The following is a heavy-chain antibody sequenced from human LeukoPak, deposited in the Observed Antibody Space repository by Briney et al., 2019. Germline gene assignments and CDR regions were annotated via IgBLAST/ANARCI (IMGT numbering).Heavy chain of an antibody. J-gene: IGHJ6*03. CDR3: AREGVVGQQLYYYYMDV. CDR2: IIPIFGTA. D-gene: IGHD6-13*01. V-gene: IGHV1-69*13. CDR1: GGTFSSYA. Sequence: SVKVSCRASGGTFSSYAISWVRQAPGQGLEWMGGIIPIFGTANYAQKFQGRVTITADESTSSAYMELSSLRSEDTAVYYCAREGVVGQQLYYYYMDVWGKGTTVTVSS.